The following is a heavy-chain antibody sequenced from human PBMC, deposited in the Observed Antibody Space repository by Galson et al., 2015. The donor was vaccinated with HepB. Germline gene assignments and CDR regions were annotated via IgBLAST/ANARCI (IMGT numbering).Heavy chain of an antibody. V-gene: IGHV3-21*01. CDR1: GFTFSSYS. Sequence: SLRLSCAASGFTFSSYSMNWVRQAPGKGLEWVSSISSSSSSIYYADSVKGRFTISRDNAKNSLQLQMNSLRAEDTAVYYCARGGSYSSLDYWGQGTLVTVSS. J-gene: IGHJ4*02. CDR2: ISSSSSSI. D-gene: IGHD6-13*01. CDR3: ARGGSYSSLDY.